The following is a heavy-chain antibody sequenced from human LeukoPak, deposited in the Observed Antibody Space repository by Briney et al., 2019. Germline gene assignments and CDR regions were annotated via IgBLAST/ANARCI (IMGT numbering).Heavy chain of an antibody. D-gene: IGHD3-22*01. V-gene: IGHV6-1*01. CDR3: ARGRGYYDSSGYYRLDY. CDR2: TYYRSKWYN. Sequence: SQTLSLTCAISGDSVSSNSAAWNWIRQSPSRGLEWLGRTYYRSKWYNDYAVSVKSRITINSDTSKNQFSLQLNSVTPEDTAVYYCARGRGYYDSSGYYRLDYWGQGTLVTVSS. J-gene: IGHJ4*02. CDR1: GDSVSSNSAA.